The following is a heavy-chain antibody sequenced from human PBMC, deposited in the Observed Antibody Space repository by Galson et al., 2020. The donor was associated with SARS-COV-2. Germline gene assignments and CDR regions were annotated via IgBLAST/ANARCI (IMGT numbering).Heavy chain of an antibody. V-gene: IGHV2-70*04. CDR3: ARIRYSLNDEDY. J-gene: IGHJ4*02. CDR2: NYSEADK. D-gene: IGHD1-1*01. Sequence: ESGPTLVKPTQTLTLTCTFSGFSLSNSGMRVSWIRQPPGKALEWHARNYSEADKYHSTSLKTRLTISKDTSKNQVVLTMTNMDPVDTDTYCCARIRYSLNDEDYWGQGTLVTVSS. CDR1: GFSLSNSGMR.